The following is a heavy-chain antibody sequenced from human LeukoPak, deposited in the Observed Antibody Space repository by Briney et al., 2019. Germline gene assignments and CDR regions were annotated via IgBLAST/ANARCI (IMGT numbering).Heavy chain of an antibody. D-gene: IGHD2-2*02. CDR2: IKSKSERGTT. J-gene: IGHJ4*02. CDR1: GFKFSDSW. Sequence: GGSLRLSCAASGFKFSDSWMSWVRQAPGKGLEWVGRIKSKSERGTTDYAAPVKGRFTISRDGSTNTVYLHMNSLKTEDTAMYFCTSNLYCSTSSCYTLDNWGQGTLVAVSP. V-gene: IGHV3-15*01. CDR3: TSNLYCSTSSCYTLDN.